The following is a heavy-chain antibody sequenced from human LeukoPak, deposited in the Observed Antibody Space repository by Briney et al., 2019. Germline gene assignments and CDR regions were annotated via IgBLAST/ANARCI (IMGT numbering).Heavy chain of an antibody. Sequence: PSETLSLTCTVSGGSTSSDHWSWIRQPPEKGLEWIGCISYRGSTNYNPSLKSRVTISIHTSKNQFSLKLSSVTAADTGVYYCARGLEELDIWGQGTMVTVSS. CDR3: ARGLEELDI. CDR1: GGSTSSDH. CDR2: ISYRGST. J-gene: IGHJ3*02. V-gene: IGHV4-59*01.